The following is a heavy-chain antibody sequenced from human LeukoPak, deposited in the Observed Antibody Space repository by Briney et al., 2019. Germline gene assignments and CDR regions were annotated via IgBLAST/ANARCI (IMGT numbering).Heavy chain of an antibody. Sequence: SETLSLTCAVYGGSFSGYYWSWIRQLPGKGLEWIGEINHSGSTNYNPSLKSRVTISVDTSKNQFSLKLSSVTAADTAVYYCARHMWELHRYFDLWGRGTLVTVSS. J-gene: IGHJ2*01. D-gene: IGHD1-26*01. CDR3: ARHMWELHRYFDL. CDR1: GGSFSGYY. V-gene: IGHV4-34*01. CDR2: INHSGST.